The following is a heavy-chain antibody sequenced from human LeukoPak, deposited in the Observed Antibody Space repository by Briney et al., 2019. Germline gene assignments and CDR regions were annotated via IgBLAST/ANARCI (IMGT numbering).Heavy chain of an antibody. Sequence: GRSLRLSCAASGFTFSSYGMHWVRQAPGKGLKWVAVIWYDGSNKYYADSVKGRFIISRDNSRNTLYLQMNSLRAEDTAVYYCARESSYYYDSSPYGYWGQGTLVTVSS. J-gene: IGHJ4*02. CDR2: IWYDGSNK. V-gene: IGHV3-33*01. CDR3: ARESSYYYDSSPYGY. D-gene: IGHD3-22*01. CDR1: GFTFSSYG.